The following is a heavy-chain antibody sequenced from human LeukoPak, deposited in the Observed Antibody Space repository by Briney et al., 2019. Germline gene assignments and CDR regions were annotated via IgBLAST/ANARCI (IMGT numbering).Heavy chain of an antibody. V-gene: IGHV3-21*01. Sequence: GGSLRLSCAASGFTFSSYSMNWVRQAPGKGLEWVSSISSSSSYIYYADSVKGRFTISRDNAKNSLYLQMNSLRAEDTAVYYCARDGGVGSGSYVWGQGTLVTVSS. CDR1: GFTFSSYS. CDR3: ARDGGVGSGSYV. CDR2: ISSSSSYI. D-gene: IGHD3-10*01. J-gene: IGHJ4*02.